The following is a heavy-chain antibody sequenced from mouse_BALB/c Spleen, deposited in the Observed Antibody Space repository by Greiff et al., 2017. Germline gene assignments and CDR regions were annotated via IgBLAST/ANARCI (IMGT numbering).Heavy chain of an antibody. CDR3: ARDYRYDSYAMDY. CDR1: GYTFTSYV. CDR2: INPYNDGT. D-gene: IGHD2-14*01. V-gene: IGHV1-14*01. Sequence: EVQLQQSGPELVKPGASVKMSCKASGYTFTSYVMHWVKQKPGQGLEWIGYINPYNDGTKYNEKFKGKATLTSDKSSSTAYMELSSLTSEDSAVYYCARDYRYDSYAMDYWGQGTSVTVSS. J-gene: IGHJ4*01.